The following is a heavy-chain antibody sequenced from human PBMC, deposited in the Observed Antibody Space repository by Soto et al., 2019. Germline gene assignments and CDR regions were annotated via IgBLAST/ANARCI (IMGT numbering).Heavy chain of an antibody. J-gene: IGHJ6*02. CDR2: IIPIFGTA. D-gene: IGHD1-20*01. V-gene: IGHV1-69*12. CDR3: AREGITGPLAFGNYGMDV. Sequence: QVQLVQSGAEVKKPGSSVKVSCKASGGTFSSYAISWVRQAPGQGLEWMGGIIPIFGTANYAQKFQGRVTITADESASTAYMELSSLRSEDTAVYYCAREGITGPLAFGNYGMDVWGQGTTVTVSS. CDR1: GGTFSSYA.